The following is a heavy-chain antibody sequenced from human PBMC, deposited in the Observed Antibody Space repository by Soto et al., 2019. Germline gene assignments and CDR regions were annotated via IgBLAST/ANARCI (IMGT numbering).Heavy chain of an antibody. CDR3: AKDLLGSGSYSFDY. Sequence: QVQLVESGGGVVQPGRSLRLSCAASGFTFSSYGMHWVRQAPGKGLEWVAVISYDGSNKYYADSVKGRFTISRDNSKNTLYLQMNSLRAEDTAVYYCAKDLLGSGSYSFDYWGQGTLVTVSS. V-gene: IGHV3-30*18. J-gene: IGHJ4*02. CDR2: ISYDGSNK. D-gene: IGHD3-10*01. CDR1: GFTFSSYG.